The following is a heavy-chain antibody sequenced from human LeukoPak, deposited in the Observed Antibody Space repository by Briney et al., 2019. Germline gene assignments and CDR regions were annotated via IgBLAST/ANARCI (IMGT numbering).Heavy chain of an antibody. V-gene: IGHV3-33*01. D-gene: IGHD6-13*01. CDR1: GFTFNHYG. Sequence: GGSLRLSCTASGFTFNHYGMHWVRQAPGRRLEWVAGIWYDGTNKYYADSVKGRLTISRDNSRNTLYLQMNSLRVEDTAMYSCARDPAGNRGNFDYWGQGTLVTVSS. CDR2: IWYDGTNK. CDR3: ARDPAGNRGNFDY. J-gene: IGHJ4*02.